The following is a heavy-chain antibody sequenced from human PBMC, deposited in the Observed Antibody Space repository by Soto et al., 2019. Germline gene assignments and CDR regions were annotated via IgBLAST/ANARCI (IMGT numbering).Heavy chain of an antibody. CDR2: ISAYNGNT. D-gene: IGHD6-19*01. Sequence: GASVKVSCKASGYTFTSYGISWVRQAPGQGLEWMGWISAYNGNTNYAQKLQGRVTITTDTSTSTAYMELRSLRSDDTAVYYCARVYSSGWSVLGEWYSDYWGQGTLVTVSS. CDR3: ARVYSSGWSVLGEWYSDY. CDR1: GYTFTSYG. J-gene: IGHJ4*02. V-gene: IGHV1-18*01.